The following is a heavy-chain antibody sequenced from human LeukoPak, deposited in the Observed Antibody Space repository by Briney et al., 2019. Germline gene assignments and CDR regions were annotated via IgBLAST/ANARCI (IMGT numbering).Heavy chain of an antibody. Sequence: SETLSLTCTVSGGSISSGGYYWSWIRQHPGKGLEWIGYIYYSGSTYYNPSLKSRVTISVDTSKNQFSLKLSSVTAADTAVYYCARRGRFGELLWGGQGTLVTVSS. CDR1: GGSISSGGYY. CDR2: IYYSGST. CDR3: ARRGRFGELLW. D-gene: IGHD3-10*01. V-gene: IGHV4-31*03. J-gene: IGHJ4*02.